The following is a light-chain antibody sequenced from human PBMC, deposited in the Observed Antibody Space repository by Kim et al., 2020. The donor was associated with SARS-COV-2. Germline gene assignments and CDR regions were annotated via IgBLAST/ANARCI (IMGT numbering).Light chain of an antibody. Sequence: PGRTATHSFGSSTCPDPIYHYPYQFHRRPGQAPRSLISNTSNKHSWTPARFSGSLLGDKAALTLSGAQPEDEAEYYCLLSYSGAWVFGGGTQLTVL. J-gene: IGLJ3*02. CDR2: NTS. V-gene: IGLV7-46*01. CDR1: TCPDPIYHY. CDR3: LLSYSGAWV.